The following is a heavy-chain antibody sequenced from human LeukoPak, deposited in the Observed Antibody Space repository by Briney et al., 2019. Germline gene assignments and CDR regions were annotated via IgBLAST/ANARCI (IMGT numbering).Heavy chain of an antibody. Sequence: GGSLRLSCAASGFPFSEYSMNWVRQAPGKGLEWISYIGISSGNTKYADSGKGRFTISGDNAKNSLDLQMNSLRVEATAVYYCARDHNYAFDNWGQGTLVTVSS. CDR2: IGISSGNT. V-gene: IGHV3-11*06. CDR1: GFPFSEYS. CDR3: ARDHNYAFDN. D-gene: IGHD1-1*01. J-gene: IGHJ4*02.